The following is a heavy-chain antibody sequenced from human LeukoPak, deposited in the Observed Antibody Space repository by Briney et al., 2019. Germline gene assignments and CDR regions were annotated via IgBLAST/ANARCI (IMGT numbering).Heavy chain of an antibody. CDR2: IDYSGSA. Sequence: SETLSLTCTVSGGSFSSGIYHWSWVRQPPGKGLEYIGYIDYSGSANYNPSLKSRVTISVDTSKNQFSLKLSSVTAADTAIYYCARWRYLDVWGQGTTVTVSS. D-gene: IGHD3-9*01. J-gene: IGHJ6*02. V-gene: IGHV4-61*01. CDR3: ARWRYLDV. CDR1: GGSFSSGIYH.